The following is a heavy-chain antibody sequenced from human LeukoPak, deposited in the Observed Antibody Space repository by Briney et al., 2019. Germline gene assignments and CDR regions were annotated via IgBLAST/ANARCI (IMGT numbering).Heavy chain of an antibody. CDR2: ITGSGGST. CDR3: AREIQGSAWD. CDR1: GFTFSNYG. V-gene: IGHV3-23*01. J-gene: IGHJ4*02. Sequence: GGSLRLSCAASGFTFSNYGLSWVRQAPGKGLEWVSGITGSGGSTYYADSVKGRFTISRDNSKNTLYLQMNSLRAEDTAIYYCAREIQGSAWDWGQGTLVIVSS.